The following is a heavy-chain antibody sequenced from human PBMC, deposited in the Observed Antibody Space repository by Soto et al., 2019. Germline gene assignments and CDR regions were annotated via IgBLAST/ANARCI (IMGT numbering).Heavy chain of an antibody. CDR1: GFTFRRNN. CDR2: ISSSGDYL. J-gene: IGHJ4*02. CDR3: GRGVDDEDGVAAPLFFFEN. Sequence: PGGPLRLSAPASGFTFRRNNMNWVRQAPGKGLEWVASISSSGDYLYYADSVKGRFIISRDNFQNSLFLQMNNLRADDTAVYCFGRGVDDEDGVAAPLFFFENWGQGTPVTVSS. V-gene: IGHV3-21*01. D-gene: IGHD3-3*01.